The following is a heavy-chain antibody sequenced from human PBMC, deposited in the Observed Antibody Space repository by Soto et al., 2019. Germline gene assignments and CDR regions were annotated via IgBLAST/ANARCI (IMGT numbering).Heavy chain of an antibody. J-gene: IGHJ6*02. Sequence: GGSLRLSCSASGFTFSDYYMSWIRQAPGKGLEWVSYIGRLVETTHYADSVKGRFTISRDTAKNSLSLHMNSLRAEDTAVYYCAAGVAVAGTEVHYYGMDVWGQGTTVTVS. CDR1: GFTFSDYY. CDR2: IGRLVETT. V-gene: IGHV3-11*01. CDR3: AAGVAVAGTEVHYYGMDV. D-gene: IGHD6-19*01.